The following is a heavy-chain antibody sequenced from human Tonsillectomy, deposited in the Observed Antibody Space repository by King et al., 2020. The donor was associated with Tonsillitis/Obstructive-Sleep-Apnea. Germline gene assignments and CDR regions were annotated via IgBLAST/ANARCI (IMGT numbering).Heavy chain of an antibody. CDR2: IYYSGST. Sequence: QLQESGPGLVKPSETLSLTCTVSGDSISTSYWSWIRQPPGKGLEWIGYIYYSGSTSYNPSLESRVTMSVDTSKNQFSLKLSSVTAADTAVYYCARSWLQYSSSSYSFDSWGQGTLVTVSS. V-gene: IGHV4-59*08. D-gene: IGHD6-6*01. CDR3: ARSWLQYSSSSYSFDS. CDR1: GDSISTSY. J-gene: IGHJ4*02.